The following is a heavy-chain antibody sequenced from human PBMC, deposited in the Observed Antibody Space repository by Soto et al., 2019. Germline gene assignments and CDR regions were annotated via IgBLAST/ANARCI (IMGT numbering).Heavy chain of an antibody. CDR2: INSDGSTT. V-gene: IGHV3-74*01. CDR1: GVTFSSRW. CDR3: ARETSYSTDY. Sequence: EVRLVESGGGLVQPGGSLRLSCATSGVTFSSRWMHWVRQAPGKGLVWVSYINSDGSTTTYADSVKGRFTISRDNAKNTVYLQMNSLRVADTSVYYCARETSYSTDYWGQGTLVTVSS. D-gene: IGHD4-4*01. J-gene: IGHJ4*02.